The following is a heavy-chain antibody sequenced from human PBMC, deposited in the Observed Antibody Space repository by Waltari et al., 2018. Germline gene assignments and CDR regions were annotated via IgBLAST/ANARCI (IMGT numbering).Heavy chain of an antibody. Sequence: QVQLHQWGAGQLKPSETLSLTCAVSGESFLGYFWSWLRQSPGKGLEWLGSIHHSGSTNYNPTLESRLSLSVDTTKKRFSLSLTSVTAADAALYFCARYGEVPASYFFDYWGQGTLVTVSS. J-gene: IGHJ4*01. CDR2: IHHSGST. V-gene: IGHV4-34*01. CDR1: GESFLGYF. D-gene: IGHD2-21*01. CDR3: ARYGEVPASYFFDY.